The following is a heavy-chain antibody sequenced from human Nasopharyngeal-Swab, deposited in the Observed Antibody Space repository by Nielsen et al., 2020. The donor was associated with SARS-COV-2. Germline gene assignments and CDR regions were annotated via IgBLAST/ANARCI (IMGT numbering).Heavy chain of an antibody. CDR3: TRGCGGDCHGIDY. CDR1: GFTFSTYS. CDR2: LYTDGITA. V-gene: IGHV3-74*01. Sequence: GESLKISCAASGFTFSTYSMNWVRQAPGKGLVWVSRLYTDGITANYADSVKGRFTISRDNANNTVYLQMNSLRAEDTAVYYCTRGCGGDCHGIDYWGRGTLVTVSS. D-gene: IGHD2-21*02. J-gene: IGHJ4*02.